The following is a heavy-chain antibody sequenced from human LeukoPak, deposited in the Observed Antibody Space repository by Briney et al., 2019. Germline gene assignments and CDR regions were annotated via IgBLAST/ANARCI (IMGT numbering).Heavy chain of an antibody. CDR1: GGSISSSSYY. V-gene: IGHV4-39*07. Sequence: SETLSLTCTVSGGSISSSSYYWGWIRQPPGKGLEWIGSIYYSGSTYYNPSLKSRVTISVDTSKNQFSLKLSSVTAADTAVYYCAGAPWGGYAHYFDYWGQGTLVTVSS. D-gene: IGHD5-12*01. CDR3: AGAPWGGYAHYFDY. J-gene: IGHJ4*02. CDR2: IYYSGST.